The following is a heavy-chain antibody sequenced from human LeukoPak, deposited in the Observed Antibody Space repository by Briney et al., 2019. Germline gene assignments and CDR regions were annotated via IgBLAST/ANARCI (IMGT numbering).Heavy chain of an antibody. J-gene: IGHJ4*02. Sequence: GGSLRLSCAASGFTFSSYAMSWVRQAPGKGLERVSDISGSGGITYYADSVKGRFTISRDNSKNTLYLQMNSLRAEDTAVYYCAKELEYSNSAGDYWGQGTLVTVSS. CDR2: ISGSGGIT. CDR1: GFTFSSYA. CDR3: AKELEYSNSAGDY. D-gene: IGHD6-6*01. V-gene: IGHV3-23*01.